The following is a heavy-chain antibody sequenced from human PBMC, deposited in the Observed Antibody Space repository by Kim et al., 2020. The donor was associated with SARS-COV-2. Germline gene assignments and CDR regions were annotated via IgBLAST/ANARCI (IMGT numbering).Heavy chain of an antibody. D-gene: IGHD3-10*01. J-gene: IGHJ4*02. CDR2: IYYSGST. Sequence: SETLYLTCTVSGGSISSSSYYWGWIRQPPGKGLEWIGSIYYSGSTYYNPSLKSRVTISVDTSKNQFSLRLSSVTAADTAVYYCARHRGYYYGSGREEGLDYWGQGTLVTVSS. CDR3: ARHRGYYYGSGREEGLDY. CDR1: GGSISSSSYY. V-gene: IGHV4-39*01.